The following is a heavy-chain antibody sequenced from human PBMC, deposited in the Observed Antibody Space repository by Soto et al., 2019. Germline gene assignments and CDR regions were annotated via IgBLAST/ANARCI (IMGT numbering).Heavy chain of an antibody. Sequence: GASVKVSCKASAYTFTSYGISWVRQAPGQGLEWMGWISAYNGNTNYAQKLQGRVTMTTDTSTSTAYMELRSLRSDDTAVYYCARGVQSAKRWLVPSGFDPWGREPLVTVSS. CDR1: AYTFTSYG. CDR3: ARGVQSAKRWLVPSGFDP. J-gene: IGHJ5*02. V-gene: IGHV1-18*01. D-gene: IGHD6-19*01. CDR2: ISAYNGNT.